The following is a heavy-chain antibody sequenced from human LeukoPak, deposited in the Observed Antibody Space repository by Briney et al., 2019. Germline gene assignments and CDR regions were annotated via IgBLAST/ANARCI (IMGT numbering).Heavy chain of an antibody. CDR2: IYSDGTT. D-gene: IGHD3-22*01. Sequence: SETLSLTCSVSGASTTSYYWNWIRQAPGKGLEWIGYIYSDGTTSYTPSLRSRGTISLDTSRNQFSLILSSVSAADAAVYNCARDTRSYDTSGYYYCHHWRKGALVTVSS. J-gene: IGHJ4*02. V-gene: IGHV4-59*01. CDR3: ARDTRSYDTSGYYYCHH. CDR1: GASTTSYY.